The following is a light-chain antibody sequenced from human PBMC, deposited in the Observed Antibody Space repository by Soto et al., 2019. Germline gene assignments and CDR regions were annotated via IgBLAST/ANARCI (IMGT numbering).Light chain of an antibody. Sequence: QSVLTQPPSASGTPGQRVTISCSGSSSNIGRNYVYWCQQFPGTAPKVLIYRNNQRPSGVPDRFSGSKSGTSASLAVGGLRSEDEADYYCVASDDSLNSWVFGGGTKLTVL. CDR1: SSNIGRNY. V-gene: IGLV1-47*01. CDR2: RNN. J-gene: IGLJ3*02. CDR3: VASDDSLNSWV.